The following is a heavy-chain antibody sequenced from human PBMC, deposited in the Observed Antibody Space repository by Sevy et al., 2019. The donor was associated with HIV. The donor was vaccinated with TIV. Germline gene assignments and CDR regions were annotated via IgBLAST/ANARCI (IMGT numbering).Heavy chain of an antibody. Sequence: GGSLRLSCAASGFTFSSYAMSWVRQAPGKGLEWVSAVSGSGGSTYYADSVKGRFTISRDNSKNTLYLQMNSLRAEDTAVYYCAKPYVVVTAIEAFDIWGQGTMVTVSS. J-gene: IGHJ3*02. V-gene: IGHV3-23*01. CDR1: GFTFSSYA. CDR3: AKPYVVVTAIEAFDI. D-gene: IGHD2-21*02. CDR2: VSGSGGST.